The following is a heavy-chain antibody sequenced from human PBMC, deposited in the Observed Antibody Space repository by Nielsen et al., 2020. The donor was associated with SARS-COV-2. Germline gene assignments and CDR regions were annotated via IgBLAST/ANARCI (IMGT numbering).Heavy chain of an antibody. Sequence: GESLKISCAASGFTFSSYDMHWVRQATGKGLEWVSAIGTAGDTYYPGSVKGRFTISRDNSKNTLYLQMNSLRAEDTAVYYCARDLRYYDILTGYYRSQYYYYYGMDVWGQGTTVTVSS. J-gene: IGHJ6*02. CDR1: GFTFSSYD. CDR2: IGTAGDT. CDR3: ARDLRYYDILTGYYRSQYYYYYGMDV. V-gene: IGHV3-13*04. D-gene: IGHD3-9*01.